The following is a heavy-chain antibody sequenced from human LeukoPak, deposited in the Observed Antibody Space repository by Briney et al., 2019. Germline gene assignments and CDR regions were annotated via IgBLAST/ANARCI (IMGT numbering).Heavy chain of an antibody. CDR2: ISWNSGTM. J-gene: IGHJ4*02. D-gene: IGHD3-10*01. Sequence: PGGSLSLSCAASGFTFVDYAMHWVRQAPGKGLEWVSTISWNSGTMVYADSVKGRFTISRDNAKNSLYLQMSSLRAEDTALYYCAKDVAGGSGSSLDCWGQGTLVTVSS. CDR3: AKDVAGGSGSSLDC. CDR1: GFTFVDYA. V-gene: IGHV3-9*01.